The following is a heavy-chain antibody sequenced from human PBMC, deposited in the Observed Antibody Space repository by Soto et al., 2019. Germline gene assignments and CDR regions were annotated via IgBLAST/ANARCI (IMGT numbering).Heavy chain of an antibody. V-gene: IGHV3-30-3*01. CDR1: GFTFSSYA. J-gene: IGHJ6*02. CDR3: ARDMSNYYGMDV. CDR2: ISYDGSNK. Sequence: GGSLRLCCAASGFTFSSYAMHWVRQAPGKGLEWVAVISYDGSNKYYADSVKGRFTISRDNSKNTLYLQMNSLRAEDTAVYYCARDMSNYYGMDVWGQGTTVTVSS. D-gene: IGHD3-16*01.